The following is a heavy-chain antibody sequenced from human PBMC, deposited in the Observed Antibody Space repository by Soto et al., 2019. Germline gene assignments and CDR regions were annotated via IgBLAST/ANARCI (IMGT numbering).Heavy chain of an antibody. Sequence: QVQLVQSGDEVKKPGASVKVSCKASGYTFTSYGIGWVRQAPGQGLEWMGWISGYGHTNYAQKLQGRVTMTTDSSTSTVYMNLSSLRSDDTAVYYCARSGDGDWFESWGQGTLVTVSS. J-gene: IGHJ5*01. CDR2: ISGYGHT. CDR1: GYTFTSYG. D-gene: IGHD3-10*01. CDR3: ARSGDGDWFES. V-gene: IGHV1-18*04.